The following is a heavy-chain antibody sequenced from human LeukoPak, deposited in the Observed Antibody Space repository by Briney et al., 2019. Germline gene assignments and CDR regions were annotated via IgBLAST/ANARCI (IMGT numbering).Heavy chain of an antibody. J-gene: IGHJ5*02. CDR2: ISGSGGST. D-gene: IGHD3-3*01. CDR3: ARSYTIFGKGWFDP. Sequence: GGSLRLSCAASGFTFSSYAMSWVRQAPGKGLEWVSAISGSGGSTYYADSVKGRFTISRDNAKNSLYLQMNSLRAEDTAVYYCARSYTIFGKGWFDPWGQGTLVTVSS. V-gene: IGHV3-23*01. CDR1: GFTFSSYA.